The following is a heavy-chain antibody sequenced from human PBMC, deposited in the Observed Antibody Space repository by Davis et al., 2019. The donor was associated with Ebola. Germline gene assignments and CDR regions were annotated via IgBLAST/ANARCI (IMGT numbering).Heavy chain of an antibody. CDR2: IYYSGST. Sequence: SETLSLTCAVSGGSISSSNWWSWVRQPPGKGLEWIGSIYYSGSTYYNPSLKSRATISVDTSKNQFSLKLSSVTAADTAVYYCARHSSSSGFGYFDYWGQGTLVTVSS. J-gene: IGHJ4*02. CDR3: ARHSSSSGFGYFDY. D-gene: IGHD6-6*01. V-gene: IGHV4-39*01. CDR1: GGSISSSNW.